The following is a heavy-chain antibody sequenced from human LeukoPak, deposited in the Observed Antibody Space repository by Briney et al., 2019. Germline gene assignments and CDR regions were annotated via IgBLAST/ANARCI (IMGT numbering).Heavy chain of an antibody. Sequence: GGSLRLSCAASGFTFSTYTMNWVRQAPGKGLEWVSSISSTSTYIYYADSLEGRFTISRDNAKDSLYLQMNSLRAEDTAVYYCAGVATVPSFDYWGQGTLVTVSS. CDR3: AGVATVPSFDY. D-gene: IGHD4-17*01. J-gene: IGHJ4*02. V-gene: IGHV3-21*01. CDR1: GFTFSTYT. CDR2: ISSTSTYI.